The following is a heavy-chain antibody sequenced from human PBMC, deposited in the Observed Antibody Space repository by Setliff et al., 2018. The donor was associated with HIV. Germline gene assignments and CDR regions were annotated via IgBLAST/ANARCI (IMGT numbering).Heavy chain of an antibody. V-gene: IGHV4-34*01. CDR2: INHSGST. D-gene: IGHD6-13*01. Sequence: PSETLSLTCAVYGGSFSGYYWSWIRQPPGKGLEWIGEINHSGSTFYSPSLKSRVTISVDTSKNQFSLKLSSATAADTAIYYCARGSPSSSWYGEYAYWGQGTLVTV. J-gene: IGHJ4*02. CDR1: GGSFSGYY. CDR3: ARGSPSSSWYGEYAY.